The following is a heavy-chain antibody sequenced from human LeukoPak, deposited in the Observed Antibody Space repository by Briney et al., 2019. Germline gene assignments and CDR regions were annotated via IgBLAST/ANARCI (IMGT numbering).Heavy chain of an antibody. CDR2: ISVSGGRT. CDR3: AKYNLGGYSYGYDY. J-gene: IGHJ4*02. CDR1: GFTFSSYA. Sequence: PGGSLRLSCAASGFTFSSYAVSWVRQAPGKGLEWVSSISVSGGRTYYADSVKGRFTISRDNSMDTLYLQMNSLRADDSAVYYCAKYNLGGYSYGYDYWGQGTLVTVSS. V-gene: IGHV3-23*01. D-gene: IGHD5-18*01.